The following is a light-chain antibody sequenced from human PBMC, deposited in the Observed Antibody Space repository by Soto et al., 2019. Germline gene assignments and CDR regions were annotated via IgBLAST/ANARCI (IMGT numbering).Light chain of an antibody. Sequence: QSALTHPPSVSGSPGQSRPISCTGTSSDVGKYDRVSWYQQPPGTAPKLIIYEVINRPSGVPARFSGSKSGNTSSLTISGLQAEDEADYYCSSHMRNSRYAVGAGTKVTV. CDR2: EVI. V-gene: IGLV2-18*02. CDR1: SSDVGKYDR. J-gene: IGLJ1*01. CDR3: SSHMRNSRYA.